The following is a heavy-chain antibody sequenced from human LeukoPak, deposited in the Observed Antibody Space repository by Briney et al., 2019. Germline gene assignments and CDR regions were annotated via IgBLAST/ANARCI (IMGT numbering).Heavy chain of an antibody. Sequence: GGSLRLSCAASGFTVSSTCMSWVRQAPGKGLEWVSVIYSGGSTYYADSVKGRFTISRDNSKNTLYLQMNSLGAEDTAVYYCARGGRDGNFLTYWGQGTLVTVSS. CDR1: GFTVSSTC. CDR3: ARGGRDGNFLTY. V-gene: IGHV3-66*01. D-gene: IGHD5-24*01. J-gene: IGHJ4*02. CDR2: IYSGGST.